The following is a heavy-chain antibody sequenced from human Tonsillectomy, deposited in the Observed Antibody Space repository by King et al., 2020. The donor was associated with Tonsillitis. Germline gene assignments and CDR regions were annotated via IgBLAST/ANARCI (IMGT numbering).Heavy chain of an antibody. CDR3: ARAGTAATGTVIDY. CDR1: GGSISDYY. V-gene: IGHV4-59*08. J-gene: IGHJ4*02. Sequence: QLQESGPRLVKPSETLSLTCTVSGGSISDYYWSWIRQPPGKGLEYIGYIYYSGSTNYNPSLKSRVTMSVDTSTNQFSLELTSVTAPDTAVYYCARAGTAATGTVIDYWGQGTLVTVSS. D-gene: IGHD1/OR15-1a*01. CDR2: IYYSGST.